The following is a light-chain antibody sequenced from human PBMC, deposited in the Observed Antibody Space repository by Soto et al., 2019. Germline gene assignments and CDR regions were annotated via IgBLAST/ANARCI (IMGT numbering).Light chain of an antibody. CDR1: SSDVGGYNY. CDR3: SSYTSSSVV. Sequence: QSVLTQPASVSGSPGQSITISCTGTSSDVGGYNYVSWYQQHPGKAPKLMIYDVSNRPSGVSNRFSGSKSGNTASLTISGLQAEDEADYYCSSYTSSSVVFGGGTKVNVL. J-gene: IGLJ2*01. CDR2: DVS. V-gene: IGLV2-14*01.